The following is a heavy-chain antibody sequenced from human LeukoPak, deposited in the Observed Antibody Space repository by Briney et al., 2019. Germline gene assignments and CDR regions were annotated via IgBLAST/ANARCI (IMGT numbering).Heavy chain of an antibody. J-gene: IGHJ4*02. CDR2: IYYSGST. CDR1: GVSISSSSYY. Sequence: PSETLSLTCTVSGVSISSSSYYWGLIRQPPRKGLEWTGSIYYSGSTYYNPSLKSRVTISVDTSKNQFSLKLSSVTAEDTAVYYCARPAAGDEYQLLWSFDYWGQGTLVTVSS. V-gene: IGHV4-39*01. D-gene: IGHD2-2*01. CDR3: ARPAAGDEYQLLWSFDY.